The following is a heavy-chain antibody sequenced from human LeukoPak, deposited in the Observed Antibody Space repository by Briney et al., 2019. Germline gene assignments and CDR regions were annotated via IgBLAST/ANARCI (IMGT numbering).Heavy chain of an antibody. Sequence: GSLRLSCAASGFTFSDHYMSWIRQAPGKGLEWVSYISHTGTTMYYADSVKGRFTLSRDNARNSLYLQMNSLRAEDTAVYYCARGDKQLVFNRNKGGFDPWGQGTLVTVSS. J-gene: IGHJ5*02. V-gene: IGHV3-11*04. CDR1: GFTFSDHY. CDR3: ARGDKQLVFNRNKGGFDP. D-gene: IGHD6-13*01. CDR2: ISHTGTTM.